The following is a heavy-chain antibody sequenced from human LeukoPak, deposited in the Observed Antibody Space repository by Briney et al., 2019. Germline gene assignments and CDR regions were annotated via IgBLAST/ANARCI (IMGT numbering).Heavy chain of an antibody. CDR3: ARDQAYCGGDCYSGRVGRNWFDP. CDR2: INPNSGGT. V-gene: IGHV1-2*02. D-gene: IGHD2-21*02. J-gene: IGHJ5*02. Sequence: ASVKVSCKASGYTFTGYYMHWVRQAPGQGLEWMGWINPNSGGTNYAQKLQGRVTMTTDTSTSTAYMELRSLRSDDTAVYYCARDQAYCGGDCYSGRVGRNWFDPWGQGTLVTVSS. CDR1: GYTFTGYY.